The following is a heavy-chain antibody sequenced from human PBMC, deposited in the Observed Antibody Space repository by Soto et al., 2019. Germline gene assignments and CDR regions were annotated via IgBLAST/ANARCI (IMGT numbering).Heavy chain of an antibody. D-gene: IGHD4-17*01. J-gene: IGHJ5*02. V-gene: IGHV1-18*01. Sequence: QVPLVQSGAEVKKPGASVKVSCKASGYTFTSYGITWVRQAPGQGLEWMGWISAYNGNTNYAQKLQGRVTMTTDTSTSTAYMELRSMRSDDTAVYYCARGTDKQTTVTAFWFDPWGQGTLVTVSS. CDR1: GYTFTSYG. CDR2: ISAYNGNT. CDR3: ARGTDKQTTVTAFWFDP.